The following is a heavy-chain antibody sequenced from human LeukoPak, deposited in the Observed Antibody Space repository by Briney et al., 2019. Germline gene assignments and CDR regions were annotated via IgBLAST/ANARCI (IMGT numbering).Heavy chain of an antibody. J-gene: IGHJ4*02. Sequence: PGGSLRLSCAASGFTFSDYDMSWIRQAPGKGLDWVSYITSSGASIYYADSVKGRFAISRDNAKNSLYLQMNSLRAEDTAVYYCAKVNILTGYYGVAFDYWGQGTLVTVSS. CDR2: ITSSGASI. CDR3: AKVNILTGYYGVAFDY. CDR1: GFTFSDYD. V-gene: IGHV3-11*04. D-gene: IGHD3-9*01.